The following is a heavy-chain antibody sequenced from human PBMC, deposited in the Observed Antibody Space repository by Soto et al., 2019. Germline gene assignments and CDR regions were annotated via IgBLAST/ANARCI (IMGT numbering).Heavy chain of an antibody. CDR2: IYYSGST. Sequence: QLQLQESGPGLVKPSETLSLTCTVSGGSISSSSYYWGWIRQPPGKGLEWIGSIYYSGSTYYNPYLKSRATLSVDPSKNLFSLKLSSVTAADTAVYYCARHTPAVSISDHWGQGTLVTVSS. CDR3: ARHTPAVSISDH. V-gene: IGHV4-39*01. D-gene: IGHD2-15*01. CDR1: GGSISSSSYY. J-gene: IGHJ4*02.